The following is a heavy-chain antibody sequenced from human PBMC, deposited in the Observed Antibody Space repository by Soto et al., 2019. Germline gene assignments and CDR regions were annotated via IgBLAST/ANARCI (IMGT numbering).Heavy chain of an antibody. J-gene: IGHJ6*02. D-gene: IGHD2-2*01. Sequence: GASVKVSCKASGGTFGNYAFSWVRQAPGQGLEWMGGIIPIVGSAEYPQKFQGRLTITADKSTSTVYMDLSSLRSDDTAIYYCATDWIVVIPAAAKGMGVWGQGTTVTVSS. CDR3: ATDWIVVIPAAAKGMGV. V-gene: IGHV1-69*06. CDR2: IIPIVGSA. CDR1: GGTFGNYA.